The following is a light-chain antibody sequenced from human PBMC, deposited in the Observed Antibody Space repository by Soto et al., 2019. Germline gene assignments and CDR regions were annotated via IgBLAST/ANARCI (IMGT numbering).Light chain of an antibody. V-gene: IGLV2-23*02. CDR3: CSYAGSSTYV. CDR1: SSDVGSYNL. J-gene: IGLJ1*01. CDR2: EVT. Sequence: QSALTQPASVSGSPGQWITISCTGTSSDVGSYNLVSWYQQHPGKAPKFMIFEVTQRPSGVSNRFSGSKSGNTASLTISGLQAEDEADYYCCSYAGSSTYVFGTGTKVTVL.